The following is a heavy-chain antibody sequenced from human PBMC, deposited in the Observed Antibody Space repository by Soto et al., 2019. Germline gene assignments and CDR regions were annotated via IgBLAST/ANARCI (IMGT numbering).Heavy chain of an antibody. Sequence: GESLKISCKGSGYSFAGYWITWVRQKPGKGLEWMGRIDPSDSQTYYSPSFRGHVTISATKSITTVFLQWSSLRASDTAMYYCARQIYESDTRPNFQYYFDSWGQGTPVTVSS. CDR3: ARQIYESDTRPNFQYYFDS. J-gene: IGHJ4*02. CDR2: IDPSDSQT. CDR1: GYSFAGYW. D-gene: IGHD5-12*01. V-gene: IGHV5-10-1*01.